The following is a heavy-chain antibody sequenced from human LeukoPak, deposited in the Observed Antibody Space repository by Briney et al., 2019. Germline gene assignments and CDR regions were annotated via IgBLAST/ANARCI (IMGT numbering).Heavy chain of an antibody. CDR3: ASRLGSHYYYYGMDV. CDR2: IYYSGST. V-gene: IGHV4-39*01. CDR1: GGSISSSSYF. Sequence: PSETLSLTCSVSGGSISSSSYFWGWIRQPPGKGLECIVSIYYSGSTYYNPSLKSRVTISVDTSKNQFSLKLSPVTAADTAVYYCASRLGSHYYYYGMDVWGQGTMVTASS. D-gene: IGHD2-15*01. J-gene: IGHJ6*02.